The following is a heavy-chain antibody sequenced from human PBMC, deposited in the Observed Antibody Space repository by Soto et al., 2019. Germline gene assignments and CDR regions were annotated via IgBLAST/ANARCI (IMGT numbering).Heavy chain of an antibody. Sequence: PSETLSLTCVVYGGSFSGYYWSWICQSPGKGLEWIGVINHRGSTNYNPSPASRVPISVDTSKNQFSLKLPSVTAEDTAVYYCATDPPRNYYDNNGPMGNWGQGTLVTVSS. CDR3: ATDPPRNYYDNNGPMGN. J-gene: IGHJ4*02. CDR2: INHRGST. D-gene: IGHD3-22*01. CDR1: GGSFSGYY. V-gene: IGHV4-34*01.